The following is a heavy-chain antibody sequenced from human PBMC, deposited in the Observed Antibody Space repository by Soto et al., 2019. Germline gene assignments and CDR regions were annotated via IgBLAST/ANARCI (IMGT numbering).Heavy chain of an antibody. CDR3: ARPIAVAGSYYYYYGMDV. CDR1: GGTFSSYT. CDR2: IIPILGIA. V-gene: IGHV1-69*02. D-gene: IGHD6-19*01. Sequence: QVQLVQSGAEVKKPGSSVKVSCKASGGTFSSYTISWVRQAPGQGLEWMGRIIPILGIANYAQKFQGRVTITADKSTSTAYMELSSLRSEDTAVYYCARPIAVAGSYYYYYGMDVWGQGTTVTVSS. J-gene: IGHJ6*02.